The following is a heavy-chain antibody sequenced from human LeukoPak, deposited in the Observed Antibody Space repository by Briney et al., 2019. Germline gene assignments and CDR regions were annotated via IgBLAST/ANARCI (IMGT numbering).Heavy chain of an antibody. CDR1: GFTFSSYA. CDR3: AKDSLGVARY. Sequence: PGGSLRLSCAASGFTFSSYAMHWVRQAPGKGLEWVAVISYDGSNKYYADSVKGRFTISRDNSKNTLYLQMNSLRAEDTAVYYCAKDSLGVARYWGQGTLVTVSS. CDR2: ISYDGSNK. V-gene: IGHV3-30-3*01. D-gene: IGHD6-19*01. J-gene: IGHJ4*02.